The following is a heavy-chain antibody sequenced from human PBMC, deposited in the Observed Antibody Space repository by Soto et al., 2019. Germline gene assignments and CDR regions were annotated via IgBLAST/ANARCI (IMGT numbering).Heavy chain of an antibody. V-gene: IGHV1-8*01. CDR2: MNPNSGNT. D-gene: IGHD3-3*01. CDR3: ARAYDFWSGYPFDY. Sequence: ASVKVSCKASGYTFTSYDISWVRQATGQGLEWMGWMNPNSGNTGYAQKFQGRVTMTRNTSISTAYMELSSLRSEDTAVYYCARAYDFWSGYPFDYWGQGTLVTVSS. J-gene: IGHJ4*02. CDR1: GYTFTSYD.